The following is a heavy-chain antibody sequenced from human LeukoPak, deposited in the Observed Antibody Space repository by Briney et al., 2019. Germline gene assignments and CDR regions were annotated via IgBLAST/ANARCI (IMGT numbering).Heavy chain of an antibody. CDR3: ARHKEAKVEWELLLYSAFDI. V-gene: IGHV4-39*01. CDR2: IYYSGST. J-gene: IGHJ3*02. D-gene: IGHD1-26*01. Sequence: KPSETLSLTCTVSGGSISSSSYYWGWIRQPPGKGLEWIGSIYYSGSTYYNPSLKSRVTISVDTSKNQFSLKLSSVTAADTAVYYCARHKEAKVEWELLLYSAFDIWGQGTMVTVSS. CDR1: GGSISSSSYY.